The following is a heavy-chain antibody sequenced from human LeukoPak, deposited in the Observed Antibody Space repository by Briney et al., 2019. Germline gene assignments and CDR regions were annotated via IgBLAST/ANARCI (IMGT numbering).Heavy chain of an antibody. CDR3: ARRRGYSGYEIPHFDY. D-gene: IGHD5-12*01. J-gene: IGHJ4*02. CDR2: LYYSGST. V-gene: IGHV4-39*01. CDR1: GGSISNSSYY. Sequence: PSETLSLTCTVSGGSISNSSYYWGWIRQPPGKGLEWIGTLYYSGSTYYNPSLKSRVTISVDTSKNQFSLKLSSVTAADTAVYYCARRRGYSGYEIPHFDYWGQGTLVTVSS.